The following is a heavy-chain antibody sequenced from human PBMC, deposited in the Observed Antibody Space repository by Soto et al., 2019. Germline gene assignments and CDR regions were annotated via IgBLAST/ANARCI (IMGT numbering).Heavy chain of an antibody. V-gene: IGHV4-59*01. CDR2: IFYSGST. J-gene: IGHJ5*02. CDR3: ARHGDRTIQSLKWFDP. CDR1: GGSISNYY. Sequence: SETLSLTFTVSGGSISNYYWSWVRQPPGRGLEWIGHIFYSGSTNYNPALKSRVTISVDTSKSQFSLKLSSVTAADTAVYYCARHGDRTIQSLKWFDPWSQGTLV. D-gene: IGHD4-4*01.